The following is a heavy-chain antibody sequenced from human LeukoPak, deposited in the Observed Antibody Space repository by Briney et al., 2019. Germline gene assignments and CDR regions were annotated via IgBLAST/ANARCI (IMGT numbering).Heavy chain of an antibody. V-gene: IGHV4-4*07. CDR1: GGSIGGYY. CDR3: ARGEHDSDY. D-gene: IGHD1/OR15-1a*01. CDR2: ISSSGYT. J-gene: IGHJ4*02. Sequence: SETLSLTCTVSGGSIGGYYWNWIRQPAGKGLEWIGRISSSGYTNYDPSLKSRVTMSVDTSKNQFSLKLTSVTAADTAVYYCARGEHDSDYWGQGTLVTVSS.